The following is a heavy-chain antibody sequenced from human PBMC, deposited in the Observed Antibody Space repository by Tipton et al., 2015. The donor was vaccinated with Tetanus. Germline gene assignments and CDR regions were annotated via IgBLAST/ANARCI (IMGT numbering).Heavy chain of an antibody. Sequence: TLSLTCTVSRGPISSYYWSWIRQPAGKGLEWIGHISNGNTDYSRSLKSRVTLSVDTSKNQFSLKLNSVTAADTAMYYCVTVNFPNYYHYGMAVWGQGTTVTVSS. CDR3: VTVNFPNYYHYGMAV. CDR2: ISNGNT. CDR1: RGPISSYY. V-gene: IGHV4-4*07. J-gene: IGHJ6*02. D-gene: IGHD1-1*01.